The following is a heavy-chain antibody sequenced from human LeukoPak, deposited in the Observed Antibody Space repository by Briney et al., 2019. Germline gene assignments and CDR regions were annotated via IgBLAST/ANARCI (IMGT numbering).Heavy chain of an antibody. Sequence: PAASVKVSCKASGFTFTSSAVQWVRQARGQRLEWIGWIFVGSGNTNYAQKFQERVTITRDMSTSTAYMELSSLRSEDTAVYYCAAASPPYSGSYGYWGQGTLVTVSS. J-gene: IGHJ4*02. CDR1: GFTFTSSA. D-gene: IGHD1-26*01. V-gene: IGHV1-58*01. CDR3: AAASPPYSGSYGY. CDR2: IFVGSGNT.